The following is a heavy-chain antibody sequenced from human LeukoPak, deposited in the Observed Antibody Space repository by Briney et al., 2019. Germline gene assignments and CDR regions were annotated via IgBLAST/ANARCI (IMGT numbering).Heavy chain of an antibody. V-gene: IGHV4-39*01. J-gene: IGHJ5*02. D-gene: IGHD3-10*01. CDR3: ARHRYYGSGSRPNWFDP. Sequence: SETLSLTCTVSGGSISSSSYYWGWIRQPPGKGLEWIGSIYYSGSTYYNPSLKSRVTISVDTSKNQFSPKLSSVTAADTAVYYCARHRYYGSGSRPNWFDPWGQGTLVTVSS. CDR2: IYYSGST. CDR1: GGSISSSSYY.